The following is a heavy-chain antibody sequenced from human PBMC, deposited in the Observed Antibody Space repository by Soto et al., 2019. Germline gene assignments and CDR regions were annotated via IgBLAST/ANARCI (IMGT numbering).Heavy chain of an antibody. CDR1: VLTVSSNY. D-gene: IGHD6-13*01. CDR3: ARVYSSSWYLLAY. Sequence: GGSLRLSCAASVLTVSSNYMSWVRQAPGKGLEWVSVIYSGGSTYYADSVKGRFTISRDNSKNTLYLQMNSLRAEDTAVYYCARVYSSSWYLLAYWGQGTLVTVSS. J-gene: IGHJ4*02. V-gene: IGHV3-66*01. CDR2: IYSGGST.